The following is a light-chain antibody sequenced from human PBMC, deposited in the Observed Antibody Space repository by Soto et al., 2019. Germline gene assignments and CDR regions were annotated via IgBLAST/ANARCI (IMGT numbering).Light chain of an antibody. CDR1: SSNIGAGYA. V-gene: IGLV1-40*01. CDR3: QSYDSSLSGRRGV. J-gene: IGLJ2*01. Sequence: QSVLTQPPSVSGAPGQRVTISCTGSSSNIGAGYAVHWYQQLPGTAPKLLIYGNSNRPSGVPDRFSGSKSGTSASLAITGLQADDEADYYCQSYDSSLSGRRGVFGGGTKLTVL. CDR2: GNS.